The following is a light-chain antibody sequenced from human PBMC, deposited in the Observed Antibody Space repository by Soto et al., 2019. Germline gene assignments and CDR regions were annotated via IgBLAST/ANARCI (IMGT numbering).Light chain of an antibody. J-gene: IGLJ1*01. CDR1: SSNIGAGYV. CDR2: SNY. V-gene: IGLV1-40*01. CDR3: AAWDDILNGYV. Sequence: QSVLTQPPSVSGAPGQRVTISCTGSSSNIGAGYVVHWYQQLPGTAPKLVIYSNYDRPSGVPDRFSGSTSGTSASLVIRGLQSEDEADYYCAAWDDILNGYVFGGGTKVTVL.